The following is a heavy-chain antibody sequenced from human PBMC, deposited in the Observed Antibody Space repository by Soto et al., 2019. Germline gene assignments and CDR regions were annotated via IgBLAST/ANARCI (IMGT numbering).Heavy chain of an antibody. V-gene: IGHV3-74*01. D-gene: IGHD2-15*01. CDR3: VRTSLVVAAATREDY. J-gene: IGHJ4*02. CDR1: GFTFSSYW. CDR2: INSDGSST. Sequence: EVQLVESGGGLVQPGGSLRLSCAASGFTFSSYWMHRVRQAPGKGLVWVSRINSDGSSTSYADSVNGRFTISRDNAKNTLYLQMNSLRAEDTAVYYCVRTSLVVAAATREDYWGQGTLVTGSS.